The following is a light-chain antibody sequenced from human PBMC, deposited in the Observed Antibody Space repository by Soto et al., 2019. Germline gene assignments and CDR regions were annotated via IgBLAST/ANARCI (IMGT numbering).Light chain of an antibody. V-gene: IGKV3-20*01. Sequence: EIVLTQSPGTLSLSPGERATLSCRASHSVSSSYLAWYQQNPGQAPRLLIYGASSRATGIPDRFSGSESGTDFTLTISRPEPEDFAVYYCQQYGSTPPYTFGQGNKLEIK. CDR2: GAS. CDR1: HSVSSSY. CDR3: QQYGSTPPYT. J-gene: IGKJ2*01.